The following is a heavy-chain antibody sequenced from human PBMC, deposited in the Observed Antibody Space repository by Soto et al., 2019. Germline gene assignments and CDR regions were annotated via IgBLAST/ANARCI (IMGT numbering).Heavy chain of an antibody. V-gene: IGHV4-59*01. D-gene: IGHD1-1*01. J-gene: IGHJ4*02. Sequence: SETLSLTCTVSGGFIWGWIRQSPDKGLEWIGYIYNSGGYNYNPSLESRLTISIDTSKNQFSLRLASVTAADTAVYYCARTLPNRQLFDAWSQGTVVTVSS. CDR2: IYNSGGY. CDR1: GGFI. CDR3: ARTLPNRQLFDA.